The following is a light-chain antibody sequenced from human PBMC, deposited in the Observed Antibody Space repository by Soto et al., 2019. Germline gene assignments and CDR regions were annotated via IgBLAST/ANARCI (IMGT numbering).Light chain of an antibody. V-gene: IGKV3-11*01. CDR2: DAS. CDR1: QSVSSY. J-gene: IGKJ2*01. CDR3: QQRSTRYT. Sequence: EIVLTQSPATLSLSPGERATLSCRASQSVSSYLAWYQQKPGQAPRLLIYDASDRATVIPARYSGSGSGTDFTLPISSLEADDFAVYYCQQRSTRYTFGQGTKLEIK.